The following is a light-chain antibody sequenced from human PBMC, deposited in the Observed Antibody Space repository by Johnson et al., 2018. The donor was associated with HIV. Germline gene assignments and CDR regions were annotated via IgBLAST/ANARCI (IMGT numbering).Light chain of an antibody. CDR1: SSNIGNNY. V-gene: IGLV1-51*01. Sequence: QSVLTQSPSVSAAPGQKVTISCSGSSSNIGNNYVSWYQQLPGTAPKLLIYDNNNRPSGIPDRFSGSKSGTSATLGITGLQTGDEADYYCGTWDSSLRVGFFGTGTKVT. J-gene: IGLJ1*01. CDR3: GTWDSSLRVGF. CDR2: DNN.